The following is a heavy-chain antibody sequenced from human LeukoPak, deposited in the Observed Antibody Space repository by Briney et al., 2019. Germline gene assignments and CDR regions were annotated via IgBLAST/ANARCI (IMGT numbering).Heavy chain of an antibody. D-gene: IGHD2-15*01. V-gene: IGHV1-2*05. CDR2: INPNSGGT. CDR1: GYTFIGYY. Sequence: ASVTVSCKASGYTFIGYYMHWVRQAPGQGLEWMGRINPNSGGTNYAQKFQGRVTMTRDTSNSTAYMELSRLRSGDMSVYYCAGASVGGRDLVNWFDPWGQGTLVTVSS. J-gene: IGHJ5*02. CDR3: AGASVGGRDLVNWFDP.